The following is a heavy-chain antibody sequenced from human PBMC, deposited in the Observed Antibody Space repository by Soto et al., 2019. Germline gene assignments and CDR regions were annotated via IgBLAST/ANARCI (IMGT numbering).Heavy chain of an antibody. V-gene: IGHV4-4*07. D-gene: IGHD1-1*01. CDR2: IYATGTT. J-gene: IGHJ5*02. Sequence: SETLSLTFTVSRAAISVFYRTSIRQSAGKGLGWIGRIYATGTTDYNPSLKSRVMMSVDTSKKQFSLKLRSVTAADTAVYYCVRDGTKTLRDCFDPWGQGISVTVSS. CDR3: VRDGTKTLRDCFDP. CDR1: RAAISVFY.